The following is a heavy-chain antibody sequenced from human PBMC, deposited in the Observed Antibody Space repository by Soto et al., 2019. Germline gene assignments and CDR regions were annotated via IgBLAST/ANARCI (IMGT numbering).Heavy chain of an antibody. D-gene: IGHD2-15*01. CDR2: IIPIFGTA. V-gene: IGHV1-69*12. J-gene: IGHJ4*02. CDR3: ARDSRYCSGGSCYFLPGIDY. Sequence: QVQLVQSGAEVKKPGSSVKVSCKASGGTFSSYAISWVRQAPGQGLEWMGGIIPIFGTANYAQKFQGRVTFPADEXXSTAYMELSSLRSEDTAVYYCARDSRYCSGGSCYFLPGIDYWGQGTLVTVSS. CDR1: GGTFSSYA.